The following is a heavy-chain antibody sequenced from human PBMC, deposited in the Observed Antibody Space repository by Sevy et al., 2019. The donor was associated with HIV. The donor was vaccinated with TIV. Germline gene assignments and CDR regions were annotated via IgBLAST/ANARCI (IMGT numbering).Heavy chain of an antibody. J-gene: IGHJ6*02. Sequence: QPGGSLRLSCAVSGFTFRSYWMSWVRQAPGKGLEWVAHIKVDGSEKYHVDSVKGRFTISRDNAKNSLFLQMNSLRVEETAVYYCARDCSSTSCLWGLDVWGQGTAVTVSS. CDR2: IKVDGSEK. CDR3: ARDCSSTSCLWGLDV. CDR1: GFTFRSYW. D-gene: IGHD2-2*01. V-gene: IGHV3-7*03.